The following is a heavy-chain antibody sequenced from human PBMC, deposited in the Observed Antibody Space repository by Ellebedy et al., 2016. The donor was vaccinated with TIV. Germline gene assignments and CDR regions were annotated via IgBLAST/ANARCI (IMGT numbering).Heavy chain of an antibody. V-gene: IGHV1-24*01. J-gene: IGHJ6*02. Sequence: AASVKVSCKVSGYTLTELSMHWVRQAPGKGLEWMGGFDPEDGETIYAQKFQGRVTMTEDTSTDTAYMELSSLRSEDTAVYYCATVWYEAHYYYYGMDVWGQGTTVTVSS. CDR1: GYTLTELS. CDR2: FDPEDGET. D-gene: IGHD6-13*01. CDR3: ATVWYEAHYYYYGMDV.